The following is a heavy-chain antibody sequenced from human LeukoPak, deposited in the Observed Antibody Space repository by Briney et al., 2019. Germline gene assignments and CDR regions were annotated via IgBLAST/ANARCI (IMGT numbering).Heavy chain of an antibody. V-gene: IGHV1-2*06. CDR3: ARVVSGTTVTPTYYFDY. J-gene: IGHJ4*02. Sequence: ASVKVSCKASGYTFTGYYMHWVRQAPGQGLEWVGRINPNSCGTNYAQKFQGRVTMTRDTSISTAYMELRRLRSDDSAVYYCARVVSGTTVTPTYYFDYWGQGTLVTVSS. D-gene: IGHD4-17*01. CDR1: GYTFTGYY. CDR2: INPNSCGT.